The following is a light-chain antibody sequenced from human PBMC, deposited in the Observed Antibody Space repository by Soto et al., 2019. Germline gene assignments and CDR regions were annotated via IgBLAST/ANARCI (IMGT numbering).Light chain of an antibody. J-gene: IGKJ1*01. V-gene: IGKV3-20*01. CDR3: QQYGSSPT. CDR1: QSVSSSY. CDR2: GAS. Sequence: EIVMTQSPGTLSLSQGERATLSCRASQSVSSSYLAWYQQKPGQAPSLLIYGASSRATGIPSRFSASGSGTDFTLTISRLEPEDFAVYYCQQYGSSPTFGQGTKVEIK.